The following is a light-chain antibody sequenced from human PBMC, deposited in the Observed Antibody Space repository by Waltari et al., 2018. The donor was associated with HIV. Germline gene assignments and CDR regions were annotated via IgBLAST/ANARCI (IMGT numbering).Light chain of an antibody. CDR2: STN. CDR1: AGSVSTNYY. Sequence: QTVVTQEPSFSVSPGGTVTLTCGLSAGSVSTNYYPIWSPQTPGQAPRTRIYSTNTRSSGVPDRFSGSILGNKAALTITGAQAYDESDYYCVLYMGSGIWVFGGGTKLTVL. V-gene: IGLV8-61*01. J-gene: IGLJ3*02. CDR3: VLYMGSGIWV.